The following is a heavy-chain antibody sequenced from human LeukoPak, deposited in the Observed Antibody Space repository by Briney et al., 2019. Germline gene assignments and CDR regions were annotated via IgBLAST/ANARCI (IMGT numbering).Heavy chain of an antibody. J-gene: IGHJ5*02. CDR2: IYYSGST. V-gene: IGHV4-39*07. CDR3: ARDEGGVYDSSGYYTDNWFDP. D-gene: IGHD3-22*01. CDR1: GGSISSSSYY. Sequence: PSETLSLTCTVSGGSISSSSYYWGWIRQPPGKGLEWIGSIYYSGSTNYNPSLKSRVTISVDTSKNQFSLKLSSVTAADTAVYYCARDEGGVYDSSGYYTDNWFDPWGQGTLVTVSS.